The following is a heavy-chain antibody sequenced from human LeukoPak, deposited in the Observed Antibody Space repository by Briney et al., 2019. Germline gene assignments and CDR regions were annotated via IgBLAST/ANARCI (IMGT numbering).Heavy chain of an antibody. CDR1: GFTFSDYW. J-gene: IGHJ4*02. CDR2: IKYDGNEM. CDR3: ARPSYNSGSFFDY. V-gene: IGHV3-7*01. Sequence: GGSLRLSCAASGFTFSDYWMHWVRQAPGKGPEWVANIKYDGNEMYYVDSVKGRFSISRDNAKNSLYLQMNSLRVEDTAVYYCARPSYNSGSFFDYWGQGSLVTVS. D-gene: IGHD3-10*01.